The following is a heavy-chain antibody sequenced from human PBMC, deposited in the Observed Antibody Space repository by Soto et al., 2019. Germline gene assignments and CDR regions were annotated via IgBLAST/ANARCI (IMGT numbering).Heavy chain of an antibody. CDR1: GFTFSGFA. D-gene: IGHD5-12*01. J-gene: IGHJ4*02. Sequence: EVQLLESGGGLVQPGGSLRLSCAASGFTFSGFAMNWVRQPPGKGLEWVSSVDYTGSYTFYAASVKGRFTISRDNSKNIVYLELISFRAEDTAVYYCAKRSGGFSEFDYGGQGTVFIVSS. CDR2: VDYTGSYT. CDR3: AKRSGGFSEFDY. V-gene: IGHV3-23*01.